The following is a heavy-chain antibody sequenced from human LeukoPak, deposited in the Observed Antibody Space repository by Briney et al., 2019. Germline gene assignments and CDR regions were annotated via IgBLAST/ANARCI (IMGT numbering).Heavy chain of an antibody. CDR2: IYSGGST. CDR1: EFTVSSNY. Sequence: GGSLRLSCAASEFTVSSNYMSWVRQVPGKGLEWVSIIYSGGSTYYADSVKGRFTISRDNAKNTLYLQMNSLRAEDTAVYYCAKGGLRVTDYWGQGTLVTVSS. V-gene: IGHV3-53*01. CDR3: AKGGLRVTDY. J-gene: IGHJ4*02. D-gene: IGHD5/OR15-5a*01.